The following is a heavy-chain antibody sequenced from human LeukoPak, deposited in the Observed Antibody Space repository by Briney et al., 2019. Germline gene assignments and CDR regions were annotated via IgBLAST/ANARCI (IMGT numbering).Heavy chain of an antibody. D-gene: IGHD2-15*01. Sequence: GGSLRLSCAASGFTFSSYGMHWVRQAPGKGLEWVAVISYDGSNKYYAGSVKGRFTISRDNSKNTLYLQMNSLRAEDTAVYYCAKGDIGYCSGGSCYSAAGMDVWGQGTTVTVSS. CDR2: ISYDGSNK. CDR3: AKGDIGYCSGGSCYSAAGMDV. CDR1: GFTFSSYG. J-gene: IGHJ6*02. V-gene: IGHV3-30*18.